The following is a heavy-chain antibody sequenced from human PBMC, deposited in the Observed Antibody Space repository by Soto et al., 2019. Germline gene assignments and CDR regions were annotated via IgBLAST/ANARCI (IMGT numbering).Heavy chain of an antibody. CDR1: GYTFTSYY. V-gene: IGHV1-46*01. Sequence: ASVKVYCRASGYTFTSYYMHWVRQAPGQGLEWMGIINPSGGSTSYAQKFQGRVTMTRDTSTSTVYMELSSLRSEDTAVYYCARERGTYYDILTGYVSRANWFDPWGQGTLVTVSS. J-gene: IGHJ5*02. CDR2: INPSGGST. D-gene: IGHD3-9*01. CDR3: ARERGTYYDILTGYVSRANWFDP.